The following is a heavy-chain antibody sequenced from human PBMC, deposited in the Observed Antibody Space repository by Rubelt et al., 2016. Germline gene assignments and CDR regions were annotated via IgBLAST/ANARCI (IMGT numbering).Heavy chain of an antibody. CDR2: IDHSGTT. CDR1: AGSFSGYY. CDR3: ARDLDSYYGSERDQNY. V-gene: IGHV4-34*01. Sequence: QVQLQQWGPGMLKPSGTLSLTCAVYAGSFSGYYWTWIRQPPGKGLEWIGEIDHSGTTDYNPSLKSRVTISVEPSKKQFSLKLSSVTAADTAVYYCARDLDSYYGSERDQNYWGQGTLVTVSS. D-gene: IGHD3-10*01. J-gene: IGHJ4*02.